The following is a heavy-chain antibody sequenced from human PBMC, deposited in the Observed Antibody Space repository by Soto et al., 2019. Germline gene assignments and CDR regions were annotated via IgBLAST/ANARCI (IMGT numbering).Heavy chain of an antibody. CDR1: GFTFSSYA. CDR3: ARDVTIFGVLMPLDY. CDR2: ISYDGSNK. J-gene: IGHJ4*02. D-gene: IGHD3-3*01. V-gene: IGHV3-30-3*01. Sequence: GRSLRLSCAASGFTFSSYAMHWVRQAPGKGLEWVAVISYDGSNKYYADSVKGRFTISRDNAKNSLYLQMNSLRAEDTAVYYCARDVTIFGVLMPLDYWGQGTLVTVSS.